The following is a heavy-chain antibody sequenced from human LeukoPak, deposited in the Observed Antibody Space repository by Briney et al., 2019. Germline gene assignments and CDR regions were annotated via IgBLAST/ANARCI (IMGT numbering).Heavy chain of an antibody. V-gene: IGHV3-23*01. CDR2: ISGSGGDT. D-gene: IGHD3-10*01. CDR1: GFTFTNYA. CDR3: AKAVGRYFYGSGSYWDY. J-gene: IGHJ4*02. Sequence: GGSLRLSCAASGFTFTNYAMSWVRQAPGKGLEWVSAISGSGGDTYYADSVKGRFTISRDNFKNTLYLQMSSLRVEDTALFYCAKAVGRYFYGSGSYWDYWGQENLVTVSS.